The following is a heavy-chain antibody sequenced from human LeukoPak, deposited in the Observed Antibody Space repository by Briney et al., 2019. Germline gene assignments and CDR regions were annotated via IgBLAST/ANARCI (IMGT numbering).Heavy chain of an antibody. CDR2: ISGDGDDT. CDR3: AKYGVVIGASTVDAFDI. CDR1: GFTFDDYA. V-gene: IGHV3-43*02. D-gene: IGHD2-15*01. J-gene: IGHJ3*02. Sequence: GGSLRLSCAASGFTFDDYAMHWVRQAPGKGLEWVSVISGDGDDTHYADSVKGRFTISRDNRKNSLYLQMSSLRTEDTALFYCAKYGVVIGASTVDAFDIWGQGTMVTVSS.